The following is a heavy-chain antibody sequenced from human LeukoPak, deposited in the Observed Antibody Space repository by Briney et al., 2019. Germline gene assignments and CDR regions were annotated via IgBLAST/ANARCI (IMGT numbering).Heavy chain of an antibody. J-gene: IGHJ4*02. CDR1: GYTFTSYG. Sequence: ASVKVSCKASGYTFTSYGISWGRQAPGQGLEWMGWISAYNGKTNYAQKLQGRVTMTTDTSTSTAYMELRSLRSDDTAVYYCARAPEWSGYSYGYFDYWGQGTLVTVSS. D-gene: IGHD5-18*01. V-gene: IGHV1-18*01. CDR2: ISAYNGKT. CDR3: ARAPEWSGYSYGYFDY.